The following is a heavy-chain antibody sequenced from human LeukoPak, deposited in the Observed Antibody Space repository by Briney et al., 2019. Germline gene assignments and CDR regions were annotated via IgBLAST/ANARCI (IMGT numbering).Heavy chain of an antibody. CDR2: INHSGST. D-gene: IGHD1-26*01. CDR3: ARQSGSYTGHFDY. V-gene: IGHV4-34*01. J-gene: IGHJ4*02. Sequence: SETLSLTCAVYGGSFSGYYWSWIRQPPGKGLEWIGEINHSGSTNYNPSLKSRVTISVDTSKNQFSLKLSSVTAADTAVYYCARQSGSYTGHFDYWGQGTLVTVSS. CDR1: GGSFSGYY.